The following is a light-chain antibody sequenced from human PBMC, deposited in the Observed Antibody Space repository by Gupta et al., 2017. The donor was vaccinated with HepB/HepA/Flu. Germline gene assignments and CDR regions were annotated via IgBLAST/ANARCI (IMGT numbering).Light chain of an antibody. V-gene: IGLV2-14*01. J-gene: IGLJ1*01. CDR2: DVS. CDR3: SSYTSSSTLVV. Sequence: QSALTPPASVSGSPGQSITISCTGTSSDVGGYNYVSWYQQHPGKAPKLMIYDVSNRPSGVSNRFSGSKSGNTASLTISGLQAEDEADYYCSSYTSSSTLVVFGTGTKVTVL. CDR1: SSDVGGYNY.